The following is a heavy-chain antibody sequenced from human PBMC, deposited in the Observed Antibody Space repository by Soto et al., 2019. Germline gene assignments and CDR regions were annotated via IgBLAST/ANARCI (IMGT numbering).Heavy chain of an antibody. CDR2: ISSSGSTI. CDR3: ARGSPFITMMVVVIRHPDY. J-gene: IGHJ4*02. V-gene: IGHV3-48*03. CDR1: GFTFSSYE. D-gene: IGHD3-22*01. Sequence: PGGSLRLSCAASGFTFSSYEMNWVRQAPGKGLEWVSYISSSGSTIYYADSVKGRFTISRDNAKNSLYLQMNSLRAEDTAVYYCARGSPFITMMVVVIRHPDYWGQGTLVTVS.